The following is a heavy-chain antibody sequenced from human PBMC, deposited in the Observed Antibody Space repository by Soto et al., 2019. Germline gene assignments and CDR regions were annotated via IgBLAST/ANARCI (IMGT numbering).Heavy chain of an antibody. V-gene: IGHV3-23*01. CDR2: ITEAGGGI. CDR1: GFSFGNSP. D-gene: IGHD2-21*02. CDR3: GKNFRVGGLCYWSPPAN. Sequence: VQLLESGGGFVQPGGSLKLSCVASGFSFGNSPMSWVRQAPGRGLEWVSAITEAGGGIYYATSVKGRFVVSRDNSKNTLFLKRNNLRVDDTAPYYCGKNFRVGGLCYWSPPANGGQGVFVTVSS. J-gene: IGHJ4*02.